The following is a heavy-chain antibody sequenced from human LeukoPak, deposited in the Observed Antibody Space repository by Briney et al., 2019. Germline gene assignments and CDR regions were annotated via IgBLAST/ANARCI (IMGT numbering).Heavy chain of an antibody. J-gene: IGHJ4*02. V-gene: IGHV4-34*01. CDR3: ARGLGYSGSYPILRFDY. CDR2: INHSGST. Sequence: SETLSLTCAVYGGSFSGYYWSWIRQPPGKGLEWIGEINHSGSTNYNPSLKSRVTISVDTSKNQFSLKLSSVTAADTAVYYCARGLGYSGSYPILRFDYWGQGTLVTVSS. CDR1: GGSFSGYY. D-gene: IGHD1-26*01.